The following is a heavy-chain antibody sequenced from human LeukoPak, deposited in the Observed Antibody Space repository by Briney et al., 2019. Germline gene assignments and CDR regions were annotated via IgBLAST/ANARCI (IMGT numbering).Heavy chain of an antibody. CDR3: ARDKGSGSYSPIYYYYYGMDV. CDR2: ISAYNGNT. V-gene: IGHV1-18*01. CDR1: GYTFTSYG. D-gene: IGHD3-10*01. Sequence: ASVKVSCKASGYTFTSYGISWVRQAPGQGLEWMGWISAYNGNTNYAQKLQGRVTMNTEKSTSTAYMELSSLRSDDTAVYYCARDKGSGSYSPIYYYYYGMDVWGQGTTVTVSS. J-gene: IGHJ6*02.